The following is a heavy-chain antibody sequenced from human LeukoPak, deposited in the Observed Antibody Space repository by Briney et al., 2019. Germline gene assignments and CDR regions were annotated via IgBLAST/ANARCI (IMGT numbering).Heavy chain of an antibody. CDR2: IYPGDSDT. V-gene: IGHV5-51*01. J-gene: IGHJ4*02. Sequence: GESLKISCKGSGYIFTNYRIGWVRQMPGKGLEWMGVIYPGDSDTRYSPSFQGQVTISADKSINTAYLQWSSLKASDTAMYYCARRYDNYDFWSRWGQGTLVTV. CDR1: GYIFTNYR. D-gene: IGHD3-3*01. CDR3: ARRYDNYDFWSR.